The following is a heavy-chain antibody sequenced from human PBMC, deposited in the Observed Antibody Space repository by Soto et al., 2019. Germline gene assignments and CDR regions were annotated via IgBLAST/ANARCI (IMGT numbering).Heavy chain of an antibody. CDR3: AKPHANTGY. CDR2: ISDSGGRT. D-gene: IGHD4-17*01. J-gene: IGHJ4*02. CDR1: GFTFSSYA. V-gene: IGHV3-23*01. Sequence: EVQLLESGGGLVQPGGSLRLSCAASGFTFSSYAMSWVRQAPGKGLEWVSAISDSGGRTYYADSVKGRYTISRDNSKNTLYLKMNSLRAEDTAVYYCAKPHANTGYWGQGTLVTVSS.